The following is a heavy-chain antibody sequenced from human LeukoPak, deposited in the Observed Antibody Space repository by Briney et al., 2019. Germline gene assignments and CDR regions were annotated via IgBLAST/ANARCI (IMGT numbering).Heavy chain of an antibody. CDR2: IFYTGSI. V-gene: IGHV4-59*12. CDR1: GGTFSSYD. D-gene: IGHD3-22*01. Sequence: SETLSLTCTASGGTFSSYDWSWIRQPPGKGLEWIAYIFYTGSITYNPSLRRRVTMSVDTSKNQFALQLNSVTDADTAVYYCAKYYYDSSLYHPYFDSWGQGTVVTVSA. J-gene: IGHJ4*02. CDR3: AKYYYDSSLYHPYFDS.